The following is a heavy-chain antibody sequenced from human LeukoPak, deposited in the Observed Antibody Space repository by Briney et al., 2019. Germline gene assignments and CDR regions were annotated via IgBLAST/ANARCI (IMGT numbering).Heavy chain of an antibody. CDR2: IIPIFGTA. CDR3: ARYSSGWYNYFQH. V-gene: IGHV1-69*06. J-gene: IGHJ1*01. CDR1: GGTFSSYA. Sequence: SVKVSCKASGGTFSSYAISWVRQAPGQGLEGMGGIIPIFGTANYAQKFQGRVTITADKSTSTAYMELSSLRSEDTAVYYCARYSSGWYNYFQHWGQGTLVTVSS. D-gene: IGHD6-19*01.